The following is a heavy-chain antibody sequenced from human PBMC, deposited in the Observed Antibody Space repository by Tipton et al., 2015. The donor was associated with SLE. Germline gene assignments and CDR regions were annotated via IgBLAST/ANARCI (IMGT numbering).Heavy chain of an antibody. V-gene: IGHV4-4*07. CDR1: GDSITKSY. D-gene: IGHD6-19*01. J-gene: IGHJ3*01. Sequence: GLVKPSETLSLSCTVSGDSITKSYWNWIRQPAGKGLEWIGRFYTSGISIYNPSLQSRTTMSVAASKNQLSLRLTTVTAADTAVYYCARSLFRGGWHSDAFDVWGRGTVVTVSS. CDR2: FYTSGIS. CDR3: ARSLFRGGWHSDAFDV.